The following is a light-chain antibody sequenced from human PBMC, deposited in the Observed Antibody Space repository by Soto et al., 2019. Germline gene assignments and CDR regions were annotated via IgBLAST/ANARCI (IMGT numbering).Light chain of an antibody. J-gene: IGKJ1*01. CDR1: QSVNSW. V-gene: IGKV1-5*03. Sequence: DIQMTQSPSTLSASVGDRVTITCRASQSVNSWLAWYQQKPGKAPKLLIYKASSLESGVPSRFSGSGSGTEFTLTISSLQPDDFATYSGQQYNSYWTFGQGTKVEIK. CDR3: QQYNSYWT. CDR2: KAS.